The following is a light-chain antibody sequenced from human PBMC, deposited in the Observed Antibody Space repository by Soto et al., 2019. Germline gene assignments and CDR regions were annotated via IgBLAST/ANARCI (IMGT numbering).Light chain of an antibody. CDR1: SSDVGRYNY. CDR2: DVS. J-gene: IGLJ3*02. V-gene: IGLV2-14*01. CDR3: SSYTTGTTWV. Sequence: QYALTQPASVSGSPGQSITISCTGTSSDVGRYNYVSWHQQHPGKAPKLLIFDVSNRPSGVSDRFSGSKSGNTASLTISGLQAEDEADYYCSSYTTGTTWVFGGGTKLTVL.